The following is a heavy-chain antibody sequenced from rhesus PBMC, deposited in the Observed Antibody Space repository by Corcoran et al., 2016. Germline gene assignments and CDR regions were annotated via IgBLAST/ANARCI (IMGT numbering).Heavy chain of an antibody. CDR1: GFTFSSYW. CDR3: ARGYYEDDYGYYYTSYGLDS. D-gene: IGHD3-9*01. CDR2: ISSDGSCT. J-gene: IGHJ6*01. Sequence: EVQLVESGGGLVQPGGSLRLSCAASGFTFSSYWMYWVRQAPGKGLEWVSRISSDGSCTTYADSVKSRFTISRENAKNSLYLQMNSLRAEDTAVYYCARGYYEDDYGYYYTSYGLDSWGQGVVVTVSS. V-gene: IGHV3-119*01.